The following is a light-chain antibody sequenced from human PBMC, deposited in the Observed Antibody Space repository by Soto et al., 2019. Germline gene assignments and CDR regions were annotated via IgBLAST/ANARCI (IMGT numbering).Light chain of an antibody. CDR3: QQYKSYWT. Sequence: DIQMTQSPSTLSASVGYRVTITCRASQSISSWLAWYQQKPGKAPKLLIYKASSLESGVPSRFSGSGSGTEFTLTISSLQPDDFATYYCQQYKSYWTFGQGTKV. CDR2: KAS. V-gene: IGKV1-5*03. J-gene: IGKJ1*01. CDR1: QSISSW.